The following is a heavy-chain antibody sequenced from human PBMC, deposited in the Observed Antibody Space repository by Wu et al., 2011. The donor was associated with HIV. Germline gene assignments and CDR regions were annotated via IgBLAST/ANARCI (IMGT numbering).Heavy chain of an antibody. Sequence: QVQLVQSGAEVKKPGASVKVSCKASGYTFTGYYMHWVRQAPGQGLEWMGWINPNSGGTNYAQKFQGRVTMTRDTSISTAYMELSRLRSDDTAVYYCARNVGCSSTSCYASASDGMDVWGQGTTVTVSS. CDR1: GYTFTGYY. CDR3: ARNVGCSSTSCYASASDGMDV. V-gene: IGHV1-2*02. D-gene: IGHD2-2*01. CDR2: INPNSGGT. J-gene: IGHJ6*02.